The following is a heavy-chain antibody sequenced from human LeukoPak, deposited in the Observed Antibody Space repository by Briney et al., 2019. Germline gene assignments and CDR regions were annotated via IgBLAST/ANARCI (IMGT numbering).Heavy chain of an antibody. Sequence: GASVKVSCKASGYTFTVYYMHWVRQAPGQGLEWMGWINPNSGGTNYAQKFQGRVTMTRDTSISTVYMELSRLRSDDTAVYYCARDSCSSTSCLSIDDYWGQGTLVTVSS. V-gene: IGHV1-2*02. CDR3: ARDSCSSTSCLSIDDY. J-gene: IGHJ4*02. CDR2: INPNSGGT. CDR1: GYTFTVYY. D-gene: IGHD2-2*01.